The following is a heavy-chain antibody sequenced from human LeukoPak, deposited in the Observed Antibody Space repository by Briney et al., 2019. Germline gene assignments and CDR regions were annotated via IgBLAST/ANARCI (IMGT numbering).Heavy chain of an antibody. D-gene: IGHD3-10*01. CDR3: AGAAFASGSL. Sequence: PGGSLRLSCAASGFTFSNYWLHWVRQAPGKGLEWVANINQDGSEKYYLDSVKGRFTISRDNAKNSVYLQMNSLRADDTAVYYCAGAAFASGSLWGQGTLVTVSS. CDR1: GFTFSNYW. V-gene: IGHV3-7*01. CDR2: INQDGSEK. J-gene: IGHJ4*02.